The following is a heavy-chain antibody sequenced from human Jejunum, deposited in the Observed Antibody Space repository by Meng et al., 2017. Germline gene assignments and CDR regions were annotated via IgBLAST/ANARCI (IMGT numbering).Heavy chain of an antibody. D-gene: IGHD1-14*01. CDR3: ARGASNRYYYDMDV. CDR1: GFGFSSYA. J-gene: IGHJ6*02. V-gene: IGHV3-23*01. Sequence: GGSLRLSCAASGFGFSSYAMSWVRQAPGKGLEWVSGISGSGGDTDYADSVKGRFTISRDNPKNTLYLQMNSLRAEDTAVYYCARGASNRYYYDMDVWGQGTTVTGAS. CDR2: ISGSGGDT.